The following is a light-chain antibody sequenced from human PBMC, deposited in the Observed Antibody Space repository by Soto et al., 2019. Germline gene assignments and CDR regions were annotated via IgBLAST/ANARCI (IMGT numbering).Light chain of an antibody. CDR3: QQHYYWPPT. J-gene: IGKJ1*01. Sequence: EVVLTQSPATLSLSAGERATLSCRASQSVSNYLDWYQQKPGQAPRLLIYDASNRATDIPARFSGSGSGTDFTLTVSSLEAEDFAVYYCQQHYYWPPTFGQGTKVEIK. CDR2: DAS. CDR1: QSVSNY. V-gene: IGKV3-11*01.